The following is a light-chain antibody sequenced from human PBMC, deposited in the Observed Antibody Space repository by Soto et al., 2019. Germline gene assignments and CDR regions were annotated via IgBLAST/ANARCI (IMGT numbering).Light chain of an antibody. CDR2: DAS. Sequence: ESVLISLAAVPLMTKGERATLSCRASQSVSSYLAWYQQKPGQAPRLLIYDASNRATGIPARFSGSGSGTDFTLTISSLEPEDFAVYYCQQGSNWLWTCGQGTKVDIK. J-gene: IGKJ1*01. CDR1: QSVSSY. CDR3: QQGSNWLWT. V-gene: IGKV3-11*01.